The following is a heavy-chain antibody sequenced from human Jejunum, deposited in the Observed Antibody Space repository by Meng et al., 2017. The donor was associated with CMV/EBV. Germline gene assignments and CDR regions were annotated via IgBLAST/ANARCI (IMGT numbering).Heavy chain of an antibody. D-gene: IGHD5-18*01. CDR2: ISHDGKYD. CDR1: GFIFKKYA. J-gene: IGHJ5*02. CDR3: ARIDGDGYSYDSRVDP. V-gene: IGHV3-30*04. Sequence: SGFIFKKYAMHWVRQAPGKGLEWVAVISHDGKYDYYAESVKGRFTISRDNSENTLYLQMSSLTAEDTAMYYCARIDGDGYSYDSRVDPWGQGTLVTVSS.